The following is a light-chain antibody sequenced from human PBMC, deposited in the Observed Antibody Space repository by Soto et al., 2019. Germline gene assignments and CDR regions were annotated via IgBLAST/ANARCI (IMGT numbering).Light chain of an antibody. CDR3: SSYSSTNTLGI. CDR2: DVN. V-gene: IGLV2-14*01. Sequence: QSALTQPASVSGSPGQSITISCTGTSSDVGGYNYVSWYQQQPGKAPKLIIFDVNSRPSGVSIRFSGSKSGNTASLTISGLQAEDESDYYCSSYSSTNTLGIFGRGTKLTVL. CDR1: SSDVGGYNY. J-gene: IGLJ2*01.